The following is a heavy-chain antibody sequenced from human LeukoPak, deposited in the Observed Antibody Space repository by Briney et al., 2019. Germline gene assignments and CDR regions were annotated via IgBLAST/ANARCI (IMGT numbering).Heavy chain of an antibody. CDR1: GGSISSSSYY. Sequence: SETLSLTCTVSGGSISSSSYYCGWIRQPPGKGLEWIGSIYYSGSTYYNPSLKSRVTISVDTSKNQFSLKLSSVTAADTAVYYCASRWGGYYQPFDYWGQETLVTVSS. D-gene: IGHD3-3*01. CDR2: IYYSGST. V-gene: IGHV4-39*01. J-gene: IGHJ4*02. CDR3: ASRWGGYYQPFDY.